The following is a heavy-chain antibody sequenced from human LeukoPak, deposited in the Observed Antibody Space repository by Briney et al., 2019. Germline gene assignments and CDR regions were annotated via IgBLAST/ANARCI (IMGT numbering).Heavy chain of an antibody. CDR2: INHSGST. D-gene: IGHD1-26*01. Sequence: SETLSLTCAVYGGCFSGYYWSWIRQPPGKGLEWIGEINHSGSTNYNPSLKSRVTISVDTSKNQFSLKLSSVTAADTAVYYCARRGGTDYWGQGTLVTVSS. V-gene: IGHV4-34*01. CDR1: GGCFSGYY. J-gene: IGHJ4*02. CDR3: ARRGGTDY.